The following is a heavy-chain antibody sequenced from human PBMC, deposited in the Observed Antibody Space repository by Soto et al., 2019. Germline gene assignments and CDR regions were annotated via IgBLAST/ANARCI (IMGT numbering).Heavy chain of an antibody. Sequence: ASVKVSCKASGYTFTSYAMHWVRQAPGQRLEWMGWINAGNGNTKYSQKFQGRVTITRDTSASTAYMELSSLRSEDTAVYYCARDRGQLWSKHWFDPWGQGTLVTVSS. CDR2: INAGNGNT. J-gene: IGHJ5*02. CDR1: GYTFTSYA. CDR3: ARDRGQLWSKHWFDP. V-gene: IGHV1-3*01. D-gene: IGHD5-18*01.